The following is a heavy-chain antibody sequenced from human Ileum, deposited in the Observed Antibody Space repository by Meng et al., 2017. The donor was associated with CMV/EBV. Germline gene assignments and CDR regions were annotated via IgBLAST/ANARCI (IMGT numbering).Heavy chain of an antibody. J-gene: IGHJ4*02. CDR2: INPNSGAT. CDR1: GYTFTGYF. CDR3: ASLSGGDFEY. D-gene: IGHD1-26*01. V-gene: IGHV1-2*02. Sequence: QAQLVQSGAEVKKPXXSVKGSCKASGYTFTGYFMFWVRQAPGQGLEWMGSINPNSGATNFAQNCQGRVTMTRDTSINTAYMELNRLRSDDTAVYYCASLSGGDFEYWGQGTLDTVSS.